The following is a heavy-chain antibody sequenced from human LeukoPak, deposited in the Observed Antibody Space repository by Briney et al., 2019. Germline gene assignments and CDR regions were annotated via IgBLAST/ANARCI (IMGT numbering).Heavy chain of an antibody. J-gene: IGHJ4*02. CDR2: ISYSGGST. Sequence: GRSLRLSCAASGFTFSTYAMSWVRQAPGKGLEWVSGISYSGGSTYYADSVKGRFTISRDSTKNTLYLQMNSLRAEDTAVYYCTRSQAKVVTATPGYWGQGTLATVSS. CDR3: TRSQAKVVTATPGY. CDR1: GFTFSTYA. V-gene: IGHV3-23*01. D-gene: IGHD2-21*02.